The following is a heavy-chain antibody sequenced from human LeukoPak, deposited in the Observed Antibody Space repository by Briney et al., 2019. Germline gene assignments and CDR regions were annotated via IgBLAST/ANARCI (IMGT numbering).Heavy chain of an antibody. CDR2: ITGSGGTT. D-gene: IGHD2-21*02. CDR1: GFTFSSYA. V-gene: IGHV3-23*01. Sequence: PGGSLRLSCAASGFTFSSYAMSWVRQAPGKGLEWVSAITGSGGTTYYADSVEGRFTISRDNSKNTLYLQMNSLRAEDTAVYYCAKHTLVVTAIYYWGQGTLVTVSS. CDR3: AKHTLVVTAIYY. J-gene: IGHJ4*02.